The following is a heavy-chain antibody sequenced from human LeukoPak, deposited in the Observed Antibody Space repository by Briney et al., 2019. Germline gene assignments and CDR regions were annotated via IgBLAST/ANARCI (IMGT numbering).Heavy chain of an antibody. D-gene: IGHD3-22*01. Sequence: PSETLFLTCTVSGGSISSGSYYWSWIRQPAGKGLEWIGRIYTSGSTNYNPSLKSRVTISVDTSKDQFSLKLSSVTAADTAVYYCARAPFQTMIVVVENAFDIWGQGTMVTVSS. CDR2: IYTSGST. CDR1: GGSISSGSYY. V-gene: IGHV4-61*02. J-gene: IGHJ3*02. CDR3: ARAPFQTMIVVVENAFDI.